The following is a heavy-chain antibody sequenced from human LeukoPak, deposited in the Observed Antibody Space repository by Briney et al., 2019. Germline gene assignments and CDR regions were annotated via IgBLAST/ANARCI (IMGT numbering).Heavy chain of an antibody. J-gene: IGHJ4*02. V-gene: IGHV3-30*04. CDR2: ISYDGSNK. CDR3: ARDAEWLRLER. D-gene: IGHD5-12*01. CDR1: GFTFSSYA. Sequence: GRSLRLSCAASGFTFSSYAMHWVRQAPGKGLEWVAVISYDGSNKYYADSVKGRFTISRDNSKNTLYLQMNSLRAEDTAVYYCARDAEWLRLERWGQGTLVTVSS.